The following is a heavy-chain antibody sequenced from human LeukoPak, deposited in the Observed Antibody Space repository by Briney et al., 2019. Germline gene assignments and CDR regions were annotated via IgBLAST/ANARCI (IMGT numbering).Heavy chain of an antibody. J-gene: IGHJ3*02. CDR1: GGSFSAYY. Sequence: SETLSLTCAVYGGSFSAYYWNWIRQPPGKGLEWIGEINHSGSTNYNPSLKSRVTMSVDTSKNQFSLKLSSVTAADTAVYYCARAPTYYYDSSGQPVNAFDIWGQGTMVTVSS. CDR3: ARAPTYYYDSSGQPVNAFDI. V-gene: IGHV4-34*01. CDR2: INHSGST. D-gene: IGHD3-22*01.